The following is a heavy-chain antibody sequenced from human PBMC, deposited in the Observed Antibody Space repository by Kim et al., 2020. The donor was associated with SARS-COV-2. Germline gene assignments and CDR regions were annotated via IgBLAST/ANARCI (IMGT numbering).Heavy chain of an antibody. CDR3: ARDPLAYCGGDCSYYYGMDV. D-gene: IGHD2-21*02. Sequence: RFTISRDNSKNTLYLQMNSLRAEDTAVYYCARDPLAYCGGDCSYYYGMDVWGQGTTVTVSS. J-gene: IGHJ6*02. V-gene: IGHV3-30*07.